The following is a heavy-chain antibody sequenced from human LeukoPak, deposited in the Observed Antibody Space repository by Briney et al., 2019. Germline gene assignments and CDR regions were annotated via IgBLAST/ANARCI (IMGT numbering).Heavy chain of an antibody. Sequence: ASVKVSCKASGYTFLSYAMHWVRQAPGQRLEWMGWINAGNGNTKYSQKFQGRVTITRDTSASAAYMELSSLRSDDTAVYYCARDRVVAATEADFDYWGQGTLVTVSS. CDR3: ARDRVVAATEADFDY. CDR2: INAGNGNT. CDR1: GYTFLSYA. V-gene: IGHV1-3*01. J-gene: IGHJ4*02. D-gene: IGHD2-15*01.